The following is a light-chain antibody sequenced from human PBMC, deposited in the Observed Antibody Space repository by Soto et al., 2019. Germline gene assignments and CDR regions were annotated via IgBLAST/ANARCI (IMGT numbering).Light chain of an antibody. CDR2: EVS. V-gene: IGLV2-14*01. CDR1: SSDVGGYNS. CDR3: SSYTTTSTRV. J-gene: IGLJ3*02. Sequence: QSALTQPASVSGSPGQSITISCTGTSSDVGGYNSVSWYQQYPGNAPRLIIFEVSNRPSEVSNRFAGSKSGNTASLIISGLQAEDEADYYCSSYTTTSTRVFGGGTQLTVL.